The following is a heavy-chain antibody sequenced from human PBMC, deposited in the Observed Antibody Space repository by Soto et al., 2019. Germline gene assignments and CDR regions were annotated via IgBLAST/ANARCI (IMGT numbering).Heavy chain of an antibody. CDR1: GGSISSGGYY. CDR2: IYYSGST. J-gene: IGHJ2*01. V-gene: IGHV4-31*03. D-gene: IGHD3-16*01. Sequence: QVQLQESGPGLVKPSQTLSLTCTVSGGSISSGGYYWNWIRQHPGKDLEWIGYIYYSGSTYYNPSLKSRVTISIDTSKNQFSLKLSSVTAADTAVYYCARHPIVWGEHYWYFELWGRGTLVTVSS. CDR3: ARHPIVWGEHYWYFEL.